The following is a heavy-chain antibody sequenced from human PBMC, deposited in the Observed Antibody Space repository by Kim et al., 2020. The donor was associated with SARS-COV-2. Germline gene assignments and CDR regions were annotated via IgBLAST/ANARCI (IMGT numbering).Heavy chain of an antibody. CDR1: GGSISSGGYY. D-gene: IGHD2-21*02. J-gene: IGHJ4*02. Sequence: SETLSLTCTVSGGSISSGGYYWSWIRQHPGKGLEWIGYIYYSGSTYYNPSLKSRVTISVDTSKNQFSLKLSSVTAADTAVYYCARGLTCGGDCPHQHFDYWGQGTLVTVSS. CDR3: ARGLTCGGDCPHQHFDY. CDR2: IYYSGST. V-gene: IGHV4-31*03.